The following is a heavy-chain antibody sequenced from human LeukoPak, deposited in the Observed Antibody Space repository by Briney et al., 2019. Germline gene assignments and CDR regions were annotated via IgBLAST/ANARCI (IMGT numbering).Heavy chain of an antibody. V-gene: IGHV4-34*01. J-gene: IGHJ4*02. CDR2: INNSGST. CDR1: GGSFSGYY. D-gene: IGHD3-16*01. CDR3: ARGQGGSAY. Sequence: SETLSLTCAVYGGSFSGYYWNWIRQPPGKGLEWIGEINNSGSTNYNPSLKSRVTISRDTSKNQFSLRLSSVPAADTAVYYCARGQGGSAYWGQGTLVTVSS.